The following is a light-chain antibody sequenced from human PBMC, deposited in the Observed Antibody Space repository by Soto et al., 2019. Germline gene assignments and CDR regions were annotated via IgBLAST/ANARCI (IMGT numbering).Light chain of an antibody. Sequence: QSALTQPRSVSGSPGQSVTISCTGTSSDVGGYNYVSWYQHNPGKAPKLMIFDVSARPSGVPDRFSGSKSANTASLTISGLQAEDEADYYCSSFVAGDILLFGGGTKLTVL. CDR3: SSFVAGDILL. CDR1: SSDVGGYNY. CDR2: DVS. V-gene: IGLV2-11*01. J-gene: IGLJ2*01.